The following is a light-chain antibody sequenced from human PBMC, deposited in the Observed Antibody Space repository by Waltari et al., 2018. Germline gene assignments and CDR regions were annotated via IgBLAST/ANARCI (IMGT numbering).Light chain of an antibody. CDR1: QGITTS. J-gene: IGKJ3*01. CDR2: AAS. Sequence: AIQLTQSPSSLSASVGDRVTITCRASQGITTSLVWYKQKPGKAPKLLIYAASILQSGVPSRFSGSGSGTDFTLSISGLQSDDFAIYYCQQSDSYPFTFGPGTRVD. CDR3: QQSDSYPFT. V-gene: IGKV1-13*02.